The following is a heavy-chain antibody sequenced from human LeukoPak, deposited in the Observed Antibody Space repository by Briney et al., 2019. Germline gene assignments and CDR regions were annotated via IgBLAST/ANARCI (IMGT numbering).Heavy chain of an antibody. CDR2: ISYDGSNK. D-gene: IGHD5-12*01. CDR3: ARDSSGYDEGTYYFDY. J-gene: IGHJ4*02. V-gene: IGHV3-30-3*01. Sequence: PGGSLRLSCAASGFTLSSYAMHWVRQAPGKGLEWVAVISYDGSNKYYADSVKGRFTISRDNSKNTLYLQMNSLRAEDTAVYYCARDSSGYDEGTYYFDYWGQGTLVTVSP. CDR1: GFTLSSYA.